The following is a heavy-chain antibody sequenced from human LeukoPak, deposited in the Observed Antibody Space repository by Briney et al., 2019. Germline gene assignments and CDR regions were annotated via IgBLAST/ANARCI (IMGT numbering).Heavy chain of an antibody. V-gene: IGHV4-59*01. D-gene: IGHD6-19*01. J-gene: IGHJ4*02. CDR1: SGSLTGYY. CDR3: ARVGSGGAWFDF. CDR2: VYATGTT. Sequence: SETLSLTCTVSSGSLTGYYWSWIRQPPGKGLEWIAYVYATGTTNYNPSLKTRATIPMDTSKNQLSLTLTSVTAADTAVYYCARVGSGGAWFDFWGQGTLVSVSS.